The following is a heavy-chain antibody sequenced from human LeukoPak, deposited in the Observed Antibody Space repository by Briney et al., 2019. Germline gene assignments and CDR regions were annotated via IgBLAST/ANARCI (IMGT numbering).Heavy chain of an antibody. Sequence: GGSLRLSCAASGFTFSSYDMNWVRQAPGKGLEWVSYISTGSSTIYYADSVKGRFTISRDNAKNSLFLQMSSLRDEDTAVYYCARGQDSSGWYYFDYWGQGTLVTVSS. D-gene: IGHD6-19*01. CDR1: GFTFSSYD. CDR2: ISTGSSTI. J-gene: IGHJ4*02. CDR3: ARGQDSSGWYYFDY. V-gene: IGHV3-48*02.